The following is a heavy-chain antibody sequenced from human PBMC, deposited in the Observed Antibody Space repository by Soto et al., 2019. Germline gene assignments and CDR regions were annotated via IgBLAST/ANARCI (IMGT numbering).Heavy chain of an antibody. Sequence: EVQLVQSGGGLVQTGGSLRLSCAASAFTFSNYEMNWVRQAPGTGLEWVSYISSSASTKYYADSVKGRFTISRDNAKNSLYLQMISLRAEDTAVYYCARDLDFLGDYYGGEAFDIWGQGTMVTVSS. D-gene: IGHD3-3*01. CDR3: ARDLDFLGDYYGGEAFDI. V-gene: IGHV3-48*03. CDR2: ISSSASTK. CDR1: AFTFSNYE. J-gene: IGHJ3*02.